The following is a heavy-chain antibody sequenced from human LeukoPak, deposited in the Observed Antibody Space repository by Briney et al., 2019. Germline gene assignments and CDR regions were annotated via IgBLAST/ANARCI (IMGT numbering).Heavy chain of an antibody. D-gene: IGHD4-17*01. V-gene: IGHV1-18*01. CDR1: GYTFTSYG. CDR3: ASKHDYGDSYYYYYMDV. CDR2: ISAYYGNT. Sequence: ASVKVSCTASGYTFTSYGISWVRQAPGQGLEWMGWISAYYGNTNYAQKFQGRVTITTDESTSTAYMELSSLRSEDTAVYYCASKHDYGDSYYYYYMDVWGKGTTVTVSS. J-gene: IGHJ6*03.